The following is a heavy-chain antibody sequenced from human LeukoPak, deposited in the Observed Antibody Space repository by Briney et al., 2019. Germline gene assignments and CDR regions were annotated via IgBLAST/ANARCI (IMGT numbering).Heavy chain of an antibody. CDR3: ARGYSYGASGFDY. V-gene: IGHV3-53*01. Sequence: GGSLRLSCAASGFTVSSNYMSWVRQAPGKGLEWVSVIYSGGSTYYADSVKGRFTISRDNSKSTLYIQMNSLRAEDTAVYYCARGYSYGASGFDYWGQGTLVTVSS. D-gene: IGHD5-18*01. CDR2: IYSGGST. J-gene: IGHJ4*02. CDR1: GFTVSSNY.